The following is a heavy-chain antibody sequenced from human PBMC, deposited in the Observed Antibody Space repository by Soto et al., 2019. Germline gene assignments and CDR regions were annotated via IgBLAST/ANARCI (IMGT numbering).Heavy chain of an antibody. J-gene: IGHJ6*02. CDR1: GFTFSSYA. Sequence: XGSLRLSCADDGFTFSSYAMSWVRQAPGKGLDWVSAISGSGGSTYYADSVKGRFTISRDNSKNTLYLQMNSLRAEDTAVYYCAKDLTKGNIVVVPAAITPIYYYYGMDVWGQGTTVTVSS. CDR2: ISGSGGST. CDR3: AKDLTKGNIVVVPAAITPIYYYYGMDV. V-gene: IGHV3-23*01. D-gene: IGHD2-2*02.